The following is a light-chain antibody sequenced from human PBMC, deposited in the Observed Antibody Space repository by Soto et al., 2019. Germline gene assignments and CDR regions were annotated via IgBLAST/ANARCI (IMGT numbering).Light chain of an antibody. V-gene: IGLV2-23*02. CDR2: EVS. CDR3: CSHAGSSTYV. J-gene: IGLJ1*01. Sequence: QSALTQPASVSGSPGQSITISCTGTSSDVGNYKLVSWYQQHPGKAPKLMIYEVSKRPSGVSNRFSGSKSGNTASLTISGLQAEDEADYYCCSHAGSSTYVFGTGTKVTVL. CDR1: SSDVGNYKL.